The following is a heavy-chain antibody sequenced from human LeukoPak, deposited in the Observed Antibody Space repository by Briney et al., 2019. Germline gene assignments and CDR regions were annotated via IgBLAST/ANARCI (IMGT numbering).Heavy chain of an antibody. CDR1: GGSISSYY. D-gene: IGHD4/OR15-4a*01. J-gene: IGHJ4*02. CDR2: IYSSGST. V-gene: IGHV4-4*07. CDR3: ARERNANVAPE. Sequence: PSETLSLTCTVSGGSISSYYWSWIRQPAGKGLEWIGRIYSSGSTNYNPSLKSRITMSLDTSKNQFFVKLSSVTAADKAVYYCARERNANVAPEWGKGTLVTVSS.